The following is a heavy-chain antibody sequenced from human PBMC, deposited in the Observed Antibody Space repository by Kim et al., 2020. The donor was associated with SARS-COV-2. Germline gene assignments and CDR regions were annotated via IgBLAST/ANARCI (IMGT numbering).Heavy chain of an antibody. D-gene: IGHD2-21*01. Sequence: ASVKVSCKASGYTLTTSTIHWLRRAPGQRLEWMGWINAANGNTKYSQKFQGRVTITRDTSATTAQMDLTSLRSEDTAVYYCARDPGGGAGWYFDLWGRGTLVTVS. V-gene: IGHV1-3*01. CDR3: ARDPGGGAGWYFDL. CDR1: GYTLTTST. CDR2: INAANGNT. J-gene: IGHJ2*01.